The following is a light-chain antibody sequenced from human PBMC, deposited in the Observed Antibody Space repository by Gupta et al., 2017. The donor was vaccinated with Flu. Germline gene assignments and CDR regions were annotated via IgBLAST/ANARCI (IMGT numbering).Light chain of an antibody. CDR2: DVS. V-gene: IGLV2-14*03. J-gene: IGLJ2*01. CDR3: SSYATNNTLDVI. Sequence: QSALTQPASVSGSPGQSMTIPCTGPSSDVADYNYVSWYQQHPGKAPKLMIYDVSYRPSGVSNRFSGSTSGNTASLTISGLQAEDEADYYCSSYATNNTLDVIFGGGTKLTVL. CDR1: SSDVADYNY.